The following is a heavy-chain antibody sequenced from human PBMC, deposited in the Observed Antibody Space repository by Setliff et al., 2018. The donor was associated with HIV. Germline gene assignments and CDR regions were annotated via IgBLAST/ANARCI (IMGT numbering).Heavy chain of an antibody. V-gene: IGHV4-4*08. D-gene: IGHD3-10*01. CDR2: IYTSGST. CDR3: ARGSFIGDYYYLDY. Sequence: SETLSLTCPVSGGSISTYFWTWIRPPPGKGLDWIGYIYTSGSTNYNPSLKSRVTISVDTSKNQFSLKLSSVTAADTAVYYCARGSFIGDYYYLDYWGQGTLVTVSS. CDR1: GGSISTYF. J-gene: IGHJ4*02.